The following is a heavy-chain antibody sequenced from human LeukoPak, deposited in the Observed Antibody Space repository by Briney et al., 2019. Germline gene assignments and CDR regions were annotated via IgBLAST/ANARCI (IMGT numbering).Heavy chain of an antibody. CDR2: IQREGSEE. Sequence: QAGGSLRLSCAASGFTFSSYWMSWVRQAPGRGLEWVASIQREGSEEHYVDSVKGRFTISRDSAKNSLYLQMNSLRAEDTAVYYCARGGYRYMDVWGKGTTVTVSS. V-gene: IGHV3-7*04. CDR1: GFTFSSYW. CDR3: ARGGYRYMDV. D-gene: IGHD6-13*01. J-gene: IGHJ6*03.